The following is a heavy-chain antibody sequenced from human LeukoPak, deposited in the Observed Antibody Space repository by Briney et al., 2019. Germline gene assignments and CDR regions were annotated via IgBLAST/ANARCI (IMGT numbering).Heavy chain of an antibody. V-gene: IGHV4-39*07. CDR3: GRDSGFWLY. Sequence: SETLSLPCSVSGDSITSGSFYWGWIRPTPGKGLEWIGNIYSTGATSYNPSVKSRVSMSVDTSKNQFSLELDSVTAADTAVYYCGRDSGFWLYWGQGTLVTVSS. D-gene: IGHD3-22*01. CDR2: IYSTGAT. CDR1: GDSITSGSFY. J-gene: IGHJ4*02.